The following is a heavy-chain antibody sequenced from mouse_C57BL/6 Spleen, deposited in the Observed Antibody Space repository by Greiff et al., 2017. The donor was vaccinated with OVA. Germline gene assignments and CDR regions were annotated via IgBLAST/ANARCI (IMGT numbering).Heavy chain of an antibody. Sequence: VQLQQSGAELVRPGASVTLSCKASGYTFTDYEMHWVKQTPVHGLEWIRAIDPETGGTAYNQKFKGKAILTADKSSSTAYMELRSLTSEDSAVYYCTRKLYYYGSSFAYWGQGTLVTVSA. D-gene: IGHD1-1*01. CDR2: IDPETGGT. CDR3: TRKLYYYGSSFAY. J-gene: IGHJ3*01. CDR1: GYTFTDYE. V-gene: IGHV1-15*01.